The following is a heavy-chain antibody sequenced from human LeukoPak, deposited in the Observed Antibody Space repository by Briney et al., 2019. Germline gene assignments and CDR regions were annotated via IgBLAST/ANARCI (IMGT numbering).Heavy chain of an antibody. D-gene: IGHD4-23*01. V-gene: IGHV1-18*01. CDR3: ARDHGGSAASDCFDY. CDR1: GYNFNDYG. Sequence: ASVKVSCKASGYNFNDYGISWVRQAPGQGLEWMGWISPYNGDTNYAQDFQGTVTMTTDTSTGTVYMEMRSLRSDDTALFYCARDHGGSAASDCFDYWGQGTLVTVSS. J-gene: IGHJ4*02. CDR2: ISPYNGDT.